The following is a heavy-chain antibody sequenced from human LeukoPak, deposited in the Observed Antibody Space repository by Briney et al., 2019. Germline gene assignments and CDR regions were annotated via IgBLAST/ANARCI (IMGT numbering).Heavy chain of an antibody. V-gene: IGHV4-59*08. J-gene: IGHJ3*02. D-gene: IGHD3-10*01. CDR2: IYYTGGT. Sequence: PSETLSLTCTVSGGSIGSDYWTWIRQPPGKGLEYIGYIYYTGGTNYNPSLKSRVTISVDTSKNQFSLKLSSVTAADTAVYYCASSPLLWFGESDAFDIWGQGTMVTVSS. CDR1: GGSIGSDY. CDR3: ASSPLLWFGESDAFDI.